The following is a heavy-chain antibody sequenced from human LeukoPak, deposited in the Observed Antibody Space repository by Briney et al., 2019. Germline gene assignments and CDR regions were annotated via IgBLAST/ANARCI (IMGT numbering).Heavy chain of an antibody. V-gene: IGHV3-7*01. Sequence: GGSLRLSCAASGFTFSSYWMSWVRQAPGKGLEWVANIKQDGSEKYYVDSVKGRFTISRDNAKNSLYLQMNSLRAEDTAVYYCARSAYCGGDCYTNYWGQGTLVTVSS. CDR3: ARSAYCGGDCYTNY. CDR1: GFTFSSYW. J-gene: IGHJ4*02. CDR2: IKQDGSEK. D-gene: IGHD2-21*02.